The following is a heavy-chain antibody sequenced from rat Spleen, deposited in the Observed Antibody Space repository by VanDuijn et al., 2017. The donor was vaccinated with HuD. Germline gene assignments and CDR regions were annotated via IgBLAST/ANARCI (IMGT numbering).Heavy chain of an antibody. J-gene: IGHJ2*01. D-gene: IGHD3-1*01. V-gene: IGHV3-1*01. CDR3: ARYGGXNFDY. CDR1: GDSITSHY. CDR2: INYSGST. Sequence: EVQLQESGPGLVKPSQSLSLSCSVTGDSITSHYWGWIRKFPGNKMEWMGYINYSGSTSYNPFIKSRISITRDTSKNQFFLQLTSVATEDTXXXYXARYGGXNFDYWXQGVMVTVSS.